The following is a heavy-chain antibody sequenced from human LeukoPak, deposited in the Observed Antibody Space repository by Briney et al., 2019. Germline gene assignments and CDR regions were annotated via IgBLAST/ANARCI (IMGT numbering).Heavy chain of an antibody. Sequence: GGSLRLSCAASGFTFSSYSMNWVRQAPGKGLEWVSSISSSSSYIYYADSVKGRFTISRDNAKNSLYLQMNSLRAEDTAVYYCARGPYGDYVFDYWGQGTLVIVSS. CDR2: ISSSSSYI. CDR1: GFTFSSYS. D-gene: IGHD4-17*01. J-gene: IGHJ4*02. CDR3: ARGPYGDYVFDY. V-gene: IGHV3-21*01.